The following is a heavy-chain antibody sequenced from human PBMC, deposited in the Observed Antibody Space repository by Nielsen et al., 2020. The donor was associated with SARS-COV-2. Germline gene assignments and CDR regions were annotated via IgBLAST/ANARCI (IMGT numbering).Heavy chain of an antibody. CDR3: ATSYNSGWYRGGVAY. J-gene: IGHJ4*02. V-gene: IGHV3-7*01. CDR1: GFTFSRHA. Sequence: GESLKISCAASGFTFSRHAMNWVRQAPGKGLEWVAHIKPDGSEGYYVDSMKGRFTISRDNAKNSLYLQMNSLRVDDTAVYYCATSYNSGWYRGGVAYWGQGTLVTVSS. CDR2: IKPDGSEG. D-gene: IGHD6-19*01.